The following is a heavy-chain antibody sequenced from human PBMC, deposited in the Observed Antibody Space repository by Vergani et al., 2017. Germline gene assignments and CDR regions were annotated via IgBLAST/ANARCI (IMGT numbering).Heavy chain of an antibody. CDR1: GGSISSYY. V-gene: IGHV4-59*12. J-gene: IGHJ4*02. Sequence: QVQLQESGPGLVKPSETLSLTCTVSGGSISSYYWSWIRQPPGKGLEWIGYIYYSGSPYYNPSLKSLVTISVDTSKNQFSLKLSSVTAADTAVYYCARVERGYFDYWGQGTLVTVSS. CDR2: IYYSGSP. D-gene: IGHD1-1*01. CDR3: ARVERGYFDY.